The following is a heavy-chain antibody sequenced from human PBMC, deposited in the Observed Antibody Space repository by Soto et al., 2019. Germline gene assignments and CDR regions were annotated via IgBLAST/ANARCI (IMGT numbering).Heavy chain of an antibody. Sequence: EVQLLESGGSLVRPGGSLRLSCAASGFTFSTYGMSWVRQPPGKGLEWVSGIAGSGDSPNYAESVKGRFTISRDNSDNRLYLQMNSLRIEDPAVYFCAKDSCPSTNCYRSPYDFWGQGTLVTVSS. V-gene: IGHV3-23*01. CDR3: AKDSCPSTNCYRSPYDF. CDR2: IAGSGDSP. D-gene: IGHD2-2*01. CDR1: GFTFSTYG. J-gene: IGHJ4*02.